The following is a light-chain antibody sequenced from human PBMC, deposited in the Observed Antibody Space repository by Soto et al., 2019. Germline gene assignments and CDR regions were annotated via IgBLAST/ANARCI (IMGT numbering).Light chain of an antibody. Sequence: EIVLTQSPVTLSVSPGDGASLSCRASQTVGSNLAWYQQKPGQAPRLLIYGASTRATGVPVRFSGSGSGTEFTLTIDNLQSDDFAVYYCQQHLDWSVTFGQGT. CDR1: QTVGSN. J-gene: IGKJ2*01. V-gene: IGKV3-15*01. CDR2: GAS. CDR3: QQHLDWSVT.